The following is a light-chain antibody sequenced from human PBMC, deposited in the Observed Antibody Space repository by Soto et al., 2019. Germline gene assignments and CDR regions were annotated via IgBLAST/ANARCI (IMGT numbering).Light chain of an antibody. CDR1: SSNIGAGYD. Sequence: HSVLTQPPSVSGAPGQRVTISCTGSSSNIGAGYDVHWYQQLPGTAPKLLIYGNSNRPSGVPDRFSGSKSGTSASLAITGLQAEDEADYYCQSYDSSLSGVVFGGGNKLTVL. CDR2: GNS. CDR3: QSYDSSLSGVV. J-gene: IGLJ2*01. V-gene: IGLV1-40*01.